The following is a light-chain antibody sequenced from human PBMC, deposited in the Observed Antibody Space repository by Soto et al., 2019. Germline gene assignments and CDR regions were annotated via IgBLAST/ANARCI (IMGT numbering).Light chain of an antibody. CDR3: QQHETLIT. V-gene: IGKV3-11*01. CDR2: GAF. CDR1: QSVSSY. Sequence: EIVLTQPPATLSLSPGERPTLSCRASQSVSSYLACYQQKPGQAPRLLIYGAFTRATGIPDRFSGSGSGTDFTLTISRLEPEDFAVYYCQQHETLITFGQGTRLEIK. J-gene: IGKJ5*01.